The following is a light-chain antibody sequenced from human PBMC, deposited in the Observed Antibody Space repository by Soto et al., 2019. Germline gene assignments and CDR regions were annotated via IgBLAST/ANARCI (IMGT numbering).Light chain of an antibody. J-gene: IGLJ2*01. Sequence: QSALTQPASVSGSPGQSITISCTGTSSDVGSYNLVSWYQQNQGKAPKLMIYEGTKRPSGVSDRFSGSKSGNTASMTISGLQAEDEADDYCCSYAHDTRSGTVVFGGGTKLTVL. CDR1: SSDVGSYNL. CDR3: CSYAHDTRSGTVV. CDR2: EGT. V-gene: IGLV2-23*01.